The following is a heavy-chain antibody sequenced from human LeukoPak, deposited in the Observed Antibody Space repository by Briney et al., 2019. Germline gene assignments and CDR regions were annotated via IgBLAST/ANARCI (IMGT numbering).Heavy chain of an antibody. Sequence: GGSLRLSCAASGFIFSNYEMNWVRQASGKGLEWVSYVSSSGTTMYYADSVKGRFTISRDNAKNSLFLQMNSLRAEDAAVYYCARDILGYCYNWGQGTLVTVSS. CDR2: VSSSGTTM. J-gene: IGHJ4*02. V-gene: IGHV3-48*03. CDR3: ARDILGYCYN. CDR1: GFIFSNYE.